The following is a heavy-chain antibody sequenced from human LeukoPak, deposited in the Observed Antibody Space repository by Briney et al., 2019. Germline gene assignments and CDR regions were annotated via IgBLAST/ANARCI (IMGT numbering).Heavy chain of an antibody. D-gene: IGHD3-3*01. Sequence: PSETLSLTCTVSGGSISSYYWSWIRQPPGKGLEWIGYIYYSGSTNYNPSLKSRVTISVDTSKNQFSLKLSSVTAADTAVYYCARHNPITIFGVVIISWFDPWGQGTLVTVSS. CDR3: ARHNPITIFGVVIISWFDP. V-gene: IGHV4-59*01. CDR2: IYYSGST. CDR1: GGSISSYY. J-gene: IGHJ5*02.